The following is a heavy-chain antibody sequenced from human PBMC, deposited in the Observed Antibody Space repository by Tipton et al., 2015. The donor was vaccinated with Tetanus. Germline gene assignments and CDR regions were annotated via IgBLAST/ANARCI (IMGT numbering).Heavy chain of an antibody. V-gene: IGHV1-46*01. CDR1: GYTFSSYY. CDR3: ARAYCSGGACSGFWYYYYHGMDV. D-gene: IGHD2-15*01. CDR2: INPSDGST. J-gene: IGHJ6*02. Sequence: QVQLVQSGAEVKKPGASVKISCKASGYTFSSYYTQWVRQAPGQGLEWMGIINPSDGSTTYAQKFQGRVTMTRDTSTSTVYMELSSLRSEDTAVYYCARAYCSGGACSGFWYYYYHGMDVWGQGTTVTVSS.